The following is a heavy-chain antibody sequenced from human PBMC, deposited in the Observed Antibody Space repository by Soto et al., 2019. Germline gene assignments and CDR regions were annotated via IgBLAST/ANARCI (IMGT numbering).Heavy chain of an antibody. CDR3: ARHTPPTDY. CDR2: ISAYNTNT. J-gene: IGHJ4*02. Sequence: QVQLVQSGAEVKKPGASVKVSCKTSGYTFTSYHISWVRQAPGQGLEWMGWISAYNTNTNYAQKFQGRVTMTTDTFTGKAYMELRSLRADDMAVYFCARHTPPTDYWGQGTLVTVSS. CDR1: GYTFTSYH. V-gene: IGHV1-18*03.